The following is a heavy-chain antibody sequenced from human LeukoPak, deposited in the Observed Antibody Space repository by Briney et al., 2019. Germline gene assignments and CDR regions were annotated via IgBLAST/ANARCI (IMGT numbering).Heavy chain of an antibody. V-gene: IGHV4-59*08. CDR1: GGSISSYY. CDR2: IYYSGST. CDR3: ARGNYDFWSGTTNWFDP. Sequence: SETLSLTCTVSGGSISSYYWSWIRQPPGKGLEWIGYIYYSGSTYYNPSLKSRVTISVDTSKNQFSLKLSSVTAADTAVYYCARGNYDFWSGTTNWFDPWGQGTLVTVSS. J-gene: IGHJ5*02. D-gene: IGHD3-3*01.